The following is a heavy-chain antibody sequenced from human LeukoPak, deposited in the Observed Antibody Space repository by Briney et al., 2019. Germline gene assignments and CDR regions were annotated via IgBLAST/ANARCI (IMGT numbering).Heavy chain of an antibody. CDR1: GFTFSDYY. CDR2: ISSSGSTI. J-gene: IGHJ4*02. V-gene: IGHV3-11*01. D-gene: IGHD6-19*01. Sequence: GGSLRLSCAASGFTFSDYYMSWIRQAPGKGLEWVSYISSSGSTIYYADSVKGRFTISRDNAENPQYLQMNSMRAEDTAVYYCARDNSGLYGDYDYWGQGTLVTVSS. CDR3: ARDNSGLYGDYDY.